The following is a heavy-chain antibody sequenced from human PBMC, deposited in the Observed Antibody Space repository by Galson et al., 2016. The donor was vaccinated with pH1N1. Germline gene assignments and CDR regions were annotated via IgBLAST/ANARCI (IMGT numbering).Heavy chain of an antibody. Sequence: SVKVSCKASGYTFTDYFLFWVRQAPGQRPEWMGWIDPRDGATNYKEKFQGRVTMTRDTSIRTIYVEMTGLKSDDTAFYFCARALDFEWSGYRACQIWGQGTMVTVS. D-gene: IGHD3-3*01. CDR3: ARALDFEWSGYRACQI. V-gene: IGHV1-2*02. J-gene: IGHJ3*02. CDR1: GYTFTDYF. CDR2: IDPRDGAT.